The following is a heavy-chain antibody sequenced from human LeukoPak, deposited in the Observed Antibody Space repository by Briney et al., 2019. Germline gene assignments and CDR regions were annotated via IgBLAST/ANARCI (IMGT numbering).Heavy chain of an antibody. J-gene: IGHJ6*03. Sequence: ASVKVSCKASGYTFTGYYMHWVRQAPGQGLEWMGWINPNSGSTNYAQKFQGRVTMTRDTSISTAYMELSRLRSDDTAVYYCARTALGTTGTGPYYYYMDVWGKGTTVTVSS. CDR1: GYTFTGYY. CDR3: ARTALGTTGTGPYYYYMDV. D-gene: IGHD1-1*01. V-gene: IGHV1-2*02. CDR2: INPNSGST.